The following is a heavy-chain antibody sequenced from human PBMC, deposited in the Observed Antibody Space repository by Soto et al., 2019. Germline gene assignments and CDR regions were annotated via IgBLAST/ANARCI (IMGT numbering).Heavy chain of an antibody. CDR1: GGSFSGYY. CDR2: INHSGST. J-gene: IGHJ6*03. CDR3: ARATEPDYDFWSGYYSEYYYYMVV. Sequence: PSETLSLTCAVYGGSFSGYYWSWIRQPPGKGLEWIGEINHSGSTNYNPSLKSRVTISVDTSKNQFSLKLSSVTAADTAVYYCARATEPDYDFWSGYYSEYYYYMVVWGKGTMVTGSS. D-gene: IGHD3-3*01. V-gene: IGHV4-34*01.